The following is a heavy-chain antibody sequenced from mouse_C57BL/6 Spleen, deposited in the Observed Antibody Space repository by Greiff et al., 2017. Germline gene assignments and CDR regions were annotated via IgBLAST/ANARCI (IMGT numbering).Heavy chain of an antibody. CDR3: ARQTAQAAWFAY. CDR1: GYTFTSYW. D-gene: IGHD3-2*02. J-gene: IGHJ3*01. CDR2: IHPNSGST. V-gene: IGHV1-64*01. Sequence: QVQLQQPGAELVKPGASVKLSCKASGYTFTSYWMHWVKQRPGQGLEWIGMIHPNSGSTNYNEKFKGKATLTVDKSSSTAYMQLSSLTSEDSAVYYCARQTAQAAWFAYWGQGTLVTVSA.